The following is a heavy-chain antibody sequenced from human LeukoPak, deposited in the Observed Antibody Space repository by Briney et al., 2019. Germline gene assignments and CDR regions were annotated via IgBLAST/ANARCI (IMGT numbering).Heavy chain of an antibody. V-gene: IGHV1-69*04. CDR1: GGTFISYT. J-gene: IGHJ6*03. CDR3: ARDPPTLTTYMDV. D-gene: IGHD4-17*01. CDR2: IIPILGIA. Sequence: GSSVKVSCKASGGTFISYTISWVRQAPGQGGEGMGIIIPILGIANYAQKFQGTVTITADKSTSTAYMELSSLRSEDTAVYYCARDPPTLTTYMDVWGKGTTVTVSS.